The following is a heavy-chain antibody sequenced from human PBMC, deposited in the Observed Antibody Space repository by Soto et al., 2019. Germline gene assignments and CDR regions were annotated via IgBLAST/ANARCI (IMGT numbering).Heavy chain of an antibody. CDR1: GFNFNSYT. Sequence: GGSLRLSCAASGFNFNSYTINWVRQAPGKRLEWLSSISSSGYIFSTDSVRGRFTISRDNAKNSVYLQMNSLRAEDTAVYYCARGPVIVGATTPFDYWGQGTLVTVSS. J-gene: IGHJ4*02. CDR3: ARGPVIVGATTPFDY. CDR2: ISSSGYI. V-gene: IGHV3-21*01. D-gene: IGHD1-26*01.